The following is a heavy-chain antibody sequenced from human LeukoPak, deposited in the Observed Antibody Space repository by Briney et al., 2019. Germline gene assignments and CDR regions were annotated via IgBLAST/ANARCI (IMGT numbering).Heavy chain of an antibody. J-gene: IGHJ4*02. D-gene: IGHD3-22*01. Sequence: GGSLRLSCAASGFTFSYYAMSWVRQAPGKGLEWVSAISASGGSTYYADSVKGRFTISRDNSKNTLYLQMNSLRAEDTAVYYCAKIILVWGTSSGYDYWGQGTLVTVSS. CDR3: AKIILVWGTSSGYDY. CDR2: ISASGGST. CDR1: GFTFSYYA. V-gene: IGHV3-23*01.